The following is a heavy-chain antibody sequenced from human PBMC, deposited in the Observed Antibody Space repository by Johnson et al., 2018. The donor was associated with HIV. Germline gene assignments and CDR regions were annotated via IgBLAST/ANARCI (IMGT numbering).Heavy chain of an antibody. J-gene: IGHJ3*02. CDR3: ARAVSLRVGATLPPFYAFDI. V-gene: IGHV3-9*01. CDR1: GFKLDDYA. D-gene: IGHD1-26*01. CDR2: ISWNGGST. Sequence: VPLVEPRGGLAEPGRSLRLSCEASGFKLDDYAMHWVRQAPGKGLEWVSGISWNGGSTSYADSVKGRFTISRDNAKTSLYLQVNSLGAEDTALYYCARAVSLRVGATLPPFYAFDIWGQGTLVSVSS.